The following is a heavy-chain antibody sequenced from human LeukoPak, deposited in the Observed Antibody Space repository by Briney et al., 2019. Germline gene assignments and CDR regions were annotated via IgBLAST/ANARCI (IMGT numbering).Heavy chain of an antibody. CDR3: ARAEEGLDY. CDR2: IYYSGST. Sequence: SETLSLTCTVSGASVSNNNYYWGWIRQSPGKGLEWIASIYYSGSTYYNPSLKSRVTISVDTSKNQLSLKLNSVTAADTAVYYCARAEEGLDYWGQGTLVTVSS. CDR1: GASVSNNNYY. V-gene: IGHV4-39*07. J-gene: IGHJ4*02.